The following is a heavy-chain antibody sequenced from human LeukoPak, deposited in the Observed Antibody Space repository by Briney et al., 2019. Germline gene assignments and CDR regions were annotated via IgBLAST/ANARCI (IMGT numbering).Heavy chain of an antibody. CDR2: ITKYDGRV. J-gene: IGHJ4*02. D-gene: IGHD3-3*01. CDR3: AKVAGIFGSSFDY. V-gene: IGHV3-23*01. CDR1: GFGVHTFA. Sequence: GGSLRLSCAVSGFGVHTFAMSWVRLAPGKGLEWLAPITKYDGRVYYADSVRGRFTISRDNSKNTLYLQMNSLRAEDTAVYYCAKVAGIFGSSFDYWGQGTLVTVSS.